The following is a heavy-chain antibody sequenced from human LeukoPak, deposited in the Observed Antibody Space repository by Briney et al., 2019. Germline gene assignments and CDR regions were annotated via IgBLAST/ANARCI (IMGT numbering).Heavy chain of an antibody. CDR2: ISTSGNT. CDR3: ARGYCSGTSCAAGWFDP. CDR1: GGSISSYY. D-gene: IGHD2-2*01. Sequence: SETLSLTSTVSGGSISSYYWSWIRQPPGKGLEWIGYISTSGNTNYNPSLKSRVTISVDTSKNQFSLKLSSVTAADTAVYYCARGYCSGTSCAAGWFDPWGQGTLVTVSS. J-gene: IGHJ5*02. V-gene: IGHV4-4*09.